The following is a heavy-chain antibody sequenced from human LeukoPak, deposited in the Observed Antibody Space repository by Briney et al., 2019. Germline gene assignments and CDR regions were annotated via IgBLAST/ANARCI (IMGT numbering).Heavy chain of an antibody. J-gene: IGHJ6*02. CDR2: INPNSGGT. Sequence: ASVKVSCKASGYTFTGYYMHWVRQAPGQGLGWRGWINPNSGGTNYAQKFQGRVTMTRDTSISTAYMELSRLRSDDTAVYYCASSEGTVTREYYYYGMDVWGQGTTVTVSS. CDR3: ASSEGTVTREYYYYGMDV. CDR1: GYTFTGYY. V-gene: IGHV1-2*02. D-gene: IGHD4-17*01.